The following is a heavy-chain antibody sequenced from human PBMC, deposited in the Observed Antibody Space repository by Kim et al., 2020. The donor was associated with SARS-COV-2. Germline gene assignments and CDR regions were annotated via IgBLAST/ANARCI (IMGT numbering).Heavy chain of an antibody. CDR2: ILYDGSNK. V-gene: IGHV3-33*05. D-gene: IGHD3-22*01. J-gene: IGHJ4*02. Sequence: GGSLRLSCAASGFTFSTYGMHWVRQAPGKGLEWVAVILYDGSNKYYADSVKGRFTISRDNSKNTLYLQMNSLRAEDTAVYYCARDEYYYDSSGYPVDYWGQGTLVTVSS. CDR1: GFTFSTYG. CDR3: ARDEYYYDSSGYPVDY.